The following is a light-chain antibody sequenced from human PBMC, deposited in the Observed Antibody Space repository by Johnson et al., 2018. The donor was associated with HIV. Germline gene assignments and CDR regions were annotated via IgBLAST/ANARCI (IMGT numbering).Light chain of an antibody. V-gene: IGLV1-51*01. CDR2: DNN. CDR1: SSNIGNNY. Sequence: SVLTQPPSVSAAPGQKVTISCSGSSSNIGNNYVSWYQQLPGTAPKLLIYDNNKRPSGIPDRFSGSKSGTSATLGITGLQTGDEADYYFGTWDSSLSAYVFGTATKFPPL. J-gene: IGLJ1*01. CDR3: GTWDSSLSAYV.